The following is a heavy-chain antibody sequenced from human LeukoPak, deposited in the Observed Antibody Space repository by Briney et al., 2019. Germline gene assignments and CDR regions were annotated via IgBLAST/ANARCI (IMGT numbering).Heavy chain of an antibody. CDR1: GGSISSGGYY. Sequence: NTSETLSLTCTVSGGSISSGGYYWSWIRQHPGKGLEWIGYIYYSGSTYYNPSLTSRVTISVDTSKNQFSLKLSSVTAADTAVHYCARGLVAAGTDYCGQGTLVSVSS. D-gene: IGHD6-13*01. J-gene: IGHJ4*02. CDR2: IYYSGST. V-gene: IGHV4-31*03. CDR3: ARGLVAAGTDY.